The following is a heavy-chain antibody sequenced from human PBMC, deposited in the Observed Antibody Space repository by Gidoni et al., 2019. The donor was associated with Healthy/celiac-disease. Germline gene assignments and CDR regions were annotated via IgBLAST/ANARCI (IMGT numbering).Heavy chain of an antibody. D-gene: IGHD1-26*01. Sequence: EVQLVASGGGLVKPGGSLRLSCAASGFTFSNAWMSWVRQAPGKGLEWVGRIKSKTDGGTTDYAAPVKGRFTISRDDSKNTLYLQMNSLKTEDTAVYYCTTIGVSYTDAFDIWGQGTMVTVSS. J-gene: IGHJ3*02. V-gene: IGHV3-15*01. CDR3: TTIGVSYTDAFDI. CDR2: IKSKTDGGTT. CDR1: GFTFSNAW.